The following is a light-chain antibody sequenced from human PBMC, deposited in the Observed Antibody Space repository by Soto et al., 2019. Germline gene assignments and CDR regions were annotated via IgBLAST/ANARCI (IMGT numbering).Light chain of an antibody. V-gene: IGKV1-5*03. CDR1: QSIKKW. CDR3: QEYSSYLWT. Sequence: DIQMTQSPSTLSASVGDRVTITCRASQSIKKWLAWYQQKPGRAPKLLIYKASNLETGVPSRLSGSGSGTEFTLTISSLQPDDFATYYCQEYSSYLWTFGQGTKV. J-gene: IGKJ1*01. CDR2: KAS.